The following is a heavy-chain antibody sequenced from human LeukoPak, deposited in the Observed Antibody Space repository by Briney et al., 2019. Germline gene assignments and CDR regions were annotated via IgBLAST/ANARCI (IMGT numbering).Heavy chain of an antibody. CDR3: ARVGEYYYDSSGYYPGY. CDR1: GFTFDDYG. Sequence: AGGSLRLSCAASGFTFDDYGMSWVRQAPGKGLEWVSGTNWNGGSTGYADSVKGRFTISRDNAKNSLYLQMNSLRAEDTALYYCARVGEYYYDSSGYYPGYWGQGTLVTVSS. D-gene: IGHD3-22*01. V-gene: IGHV3-20*04. CDR2: TNWNGGST. J-gene: IGHJ4*02.